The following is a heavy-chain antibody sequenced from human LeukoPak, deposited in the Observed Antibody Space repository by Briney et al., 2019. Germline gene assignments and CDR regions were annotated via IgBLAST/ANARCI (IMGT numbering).Heavy chain of an antibody. CDR3: ARADGSVAGPPSGH. J-gene: IGHJ4*02. Sequence: GGSLRLSCAASGFTFSSYNMHWVRQAPGKGLEWVAIISYDGSDKYYADSVKGRLTISRDNSKSTLYLQMISLRTEDTAVYYCARADGSVAGPPSGHWGQGTLVTVSS. D-gene: IGHD6-19*01. CDR2: ISYDGSDK. CDR1: GFTFSSYN. V-gene: IGHV3-30-3*01.